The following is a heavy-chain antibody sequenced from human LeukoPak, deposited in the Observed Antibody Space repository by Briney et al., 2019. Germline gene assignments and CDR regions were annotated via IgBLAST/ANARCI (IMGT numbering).Heavy chain of an antibody. J-gene: IGHJ4*02. CDR1: GFTFSRYD. CDR2: ISYDGSNK. CDR3: ARDLGVYSGYDSFDY. V-gene: IGHV3-30-3*01. Sequence: GGPLRLSCAASGFTFSRYDMPWVRQAPGKGLEWVAVISYDGSNKYYADSVKGRFTISRDNSKNTLYLQMNSLRAEDTAVYYCARDLGVYSGYDSFDYWGQGTLVTVSS. D-gene: IGHD5-12*01.